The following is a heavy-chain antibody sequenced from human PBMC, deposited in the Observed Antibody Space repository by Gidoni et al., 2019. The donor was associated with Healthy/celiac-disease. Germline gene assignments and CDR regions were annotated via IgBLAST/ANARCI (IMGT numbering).Heavy chain of an antibody. Sequence: QVQLQQWGAGLLKPSETLSLTSAVYGGSFSGYYWSWIRQPPGKGLEWIGEINHSGSTNYNPSRKSRVTISVDTSKNQFSLKLSSVTAADTAVYYCARGRRPSLVRSSAWFDPWGQGTLVTVSS. J-gene: IGHJ5*02. CDR3: ARGRRPSLVRSSAWFDP. D-gene: IGHD6-6*01. CDR2: INHSGST. V-gene: IGHV4-34*01. CDR1: GGSFSGYY.